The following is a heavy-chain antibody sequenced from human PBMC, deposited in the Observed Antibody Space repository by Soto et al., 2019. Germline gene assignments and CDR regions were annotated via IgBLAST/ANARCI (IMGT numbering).Heavy chain of an antibody. CDR1: GVYMSNYY. J-gene: IGHJ4*02. V-gene: IGHV4-4*07. CDR2: IYTTGST. Sequence: SETLSLTCSVSGVYMSNYYWSWIRQPAGKGLEWIGRIYTTGSTHYNPSLKSRVTLSIDMSKNQFSLKLNSVTAADTAVYYCARELPSIYEILTGHFDHWGQGTLVTVSS. D-gene: IGHD3-9*01. CDR3: ARELPSIYEILTGHFDH.